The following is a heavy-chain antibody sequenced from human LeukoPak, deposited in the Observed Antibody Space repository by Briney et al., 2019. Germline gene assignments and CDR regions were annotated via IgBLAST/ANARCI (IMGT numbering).Heavy chain of an antibody. CDR2: IYYSGST. D-gene: IGHD1-26*01. V-gene: IGHV4-39*01. CDR3: ARQLGSYRG. J-gene: IGHJ6*04. CDR1: GGSISSSSYY. Sequence: PSETLSLTCTVSGGSISSSSYYWGWIRQPPGKGLEWIGSIYYSGSTYYNPSLKSRVTISVDTSKNQFSLKLSSVTAADTAVYYCARQLGSYRGWGRGTTVTISS.